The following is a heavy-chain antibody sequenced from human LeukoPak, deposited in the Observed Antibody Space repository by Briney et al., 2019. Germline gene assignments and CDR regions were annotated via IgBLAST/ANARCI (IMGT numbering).Heavy chain of an antibody. CDR1: GGSISSYY. J-gene: IGHJ4*02. Sequence: PSGTLSPTCTVSGGSISSYYWSWIRQPPGKGLEWIGYIYYSGSTNYNPSLESRVTISVDTSKNQFSLKLSSVTAADTAVYYCARDDGGSYSNWGQGTLVTVSS. D-gene: IGHD1-26*01. CDR2: IYYSGST. CDR3: ARDDGGSYSN. V-gene: IGHV4-59*01.